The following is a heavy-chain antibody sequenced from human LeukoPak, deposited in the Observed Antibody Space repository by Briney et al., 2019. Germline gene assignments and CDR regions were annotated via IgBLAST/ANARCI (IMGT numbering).Heavy chain of an antibody. Sequence: SETLSLTCTVSGGSISSSSYYWGWIRQPPGKGLEWIGSIYYSGITYYNPSLKSRVTISVDTSKNQFSLKLSSVTAADTAVYYCAREGNRLVWGQGTLVTVSS. V-gene: IGHV4-39*01. CDR2: IYYSGIT. CDR3: AREGNRLV. J-gene: IGHJ4*02. CDR1: GGSISSSSYY. D-gene: IGHD1-14*01.